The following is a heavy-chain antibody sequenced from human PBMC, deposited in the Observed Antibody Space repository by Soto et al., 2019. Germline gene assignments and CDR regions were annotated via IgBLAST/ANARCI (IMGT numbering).Heavy chain of an antibody. Sequence: ASVKVSCKVSGYTLTELSMHWVRQAPGKGLEWMGGFDPEDGETIYAQKFQGRVTMTEDTSTDTAYMELSSLRSEDTAVYYCAADMLVPGYCDYWGQGTLVTSPQ. CDR1: GYTLTELS. J-gene: IGHJ4*02. D-gene: IGHD2-8*01. CDR3: AADMLVPGYCDY. V-gene: IGHV1-24*01. CDR2: FDPEDGET.